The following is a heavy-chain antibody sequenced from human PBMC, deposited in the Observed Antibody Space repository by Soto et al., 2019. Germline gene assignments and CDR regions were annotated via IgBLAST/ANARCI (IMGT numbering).Heavy chain of an antibody. D-gene: IGHD1-1*01. CDR2: HNGYNGQT. Sequence: ASVKVSCKASEDTFSTYLVHWVRQVHGQGLEWMGWHNGYNGQTEYSQKFQGRVTITRDTSAKTAYLELRSLTSEDTAVYYCAGPHDRAGLGTWGQGTLVTVSS. J-gene: IGHJ5*02. CDR3: AGPHDRAGLGT. V-gene: IGHV1-3*01. CDR1: EDTFSTYL.